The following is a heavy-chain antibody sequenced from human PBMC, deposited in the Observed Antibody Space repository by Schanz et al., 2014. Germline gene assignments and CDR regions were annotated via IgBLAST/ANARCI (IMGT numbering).Heavy chain of an antibody. CDR1: GDSIKNFY. CDR2: IYTSGTT. Sequence: QVQVQESGPRLLKPSETLSLSCTLSGDSIKNFYWTWIRQPAGKGLEWIGRIYTSGTTNYSPSFRSRVSVAVDASKNQVSLRLTSVTAADTAVYYCVRDFPWGDAPPALGFWGQGTRVTVSS. J-gene: IGHJ1*01. D-gene: IGHD2-21*02. CDR3: VRDFPWGDAPPALGF. V-gene: IGHV4-4*07.